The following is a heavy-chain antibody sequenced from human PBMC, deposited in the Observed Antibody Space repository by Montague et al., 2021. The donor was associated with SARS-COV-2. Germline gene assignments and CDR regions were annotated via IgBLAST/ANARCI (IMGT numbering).Heavy chain of an antibody. D-gene: IGHD1-26*01. CDR2: ISYSGFT. V-gene: IGHV4-34*01. CDR1: GGSFSNYF. Sequence: SETLSLTCAVYGGSFSNYFWSWIRQSPGKGLEWIGEISYSGFTNFNPSLKSRVTISIDTSKKQFSLKLTSVTAADTALYFCARVKGASGRWRLDNWGQGTLVTVSS. J-gene: IGHJ4*02. CDR3: ARVKGASGRWRLDN.